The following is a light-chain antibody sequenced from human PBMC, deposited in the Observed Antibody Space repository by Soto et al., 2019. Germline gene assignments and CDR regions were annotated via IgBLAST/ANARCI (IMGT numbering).Light chain of an antibody. J-gene: IGLJ1*01. CDR1: RSDIGGYKY. CDR3: SSYTSAGTPYV. V-gene: IGLV2-14*01. CDR2: EVS. Sequence: QSVLTQPASVSGSPGQSITISCTGTRSDIGGYKYVSWYQQYPGKAPKLMIYEVSDRPSGVSNRFSGSKSGNTASLTISGLQAEDEADYYCSSYTSAGTPYVFGTGTKV.